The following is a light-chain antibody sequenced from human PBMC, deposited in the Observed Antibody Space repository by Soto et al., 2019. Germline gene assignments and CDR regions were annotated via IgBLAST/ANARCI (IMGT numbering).Light chain of an antibody. Sequence: EIVLTHSPATLSLSPGERANLSCRASQSVNNYLAWYQQKPGQAPRLLIYDTSDRATGIPARFSGSGSGTDFTLTISSLEPEDFAVFYCQQRSIWPWTFGQGTKVDIK. CDR3: QQRSIWPWT. CDR2: DTS. CDR1: QSVNNY. J-gene: IGKJ1*01. V-gene: IGKV3-11*01.